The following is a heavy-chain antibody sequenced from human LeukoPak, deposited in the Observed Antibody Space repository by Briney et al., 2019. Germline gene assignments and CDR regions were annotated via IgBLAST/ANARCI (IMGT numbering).Heavy chain of an antibody. D-gene: IGHD1-1*01. CDR3: ARDRNWAFDF. CDR2: IRDSGGEM. Sequence: QPGGSLRLSCAASGFSFSLYPMNWVRQAPGKGLEWLSNIRDSGGEMYYADSVKGRFTITRDNAKNTLYLQMNGLRVEDTAVYFCARDRNWAFDFWGRGSLVTVSS. CDR1: GFSFSLYP. J-gene: IGHJ4*02. V-gene: IGHV3-48*01.